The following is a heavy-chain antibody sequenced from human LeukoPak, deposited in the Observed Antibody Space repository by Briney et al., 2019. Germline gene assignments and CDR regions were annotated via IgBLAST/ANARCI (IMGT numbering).Heavy chain of an antibody. CDR3: ARNPSIAAAGWFDP. Sequence: SETLSLTCAVYGGSFSGYYWSWIRQPPGKGLEWIGEINHSGSTNYNPSLKSRVTISVDTSKNQFSLKLSSVTAADTAVYYCARNPSIAAAGWFDPWGQGTLVTVSS. D-gene: IGHD6-13*01. J-gene: IGHJ5*02. CDR2: INHSGST. V-gene: IGHV4-34*01. CDR1: GGSFSGYY.